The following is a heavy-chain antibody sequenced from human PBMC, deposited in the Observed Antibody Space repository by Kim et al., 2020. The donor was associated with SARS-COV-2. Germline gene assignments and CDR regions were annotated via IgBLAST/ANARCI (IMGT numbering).Heavy chain of an antibody. Sequence: GESLKISCKGSGYSFTSYWISWVRQMPGKGLEWMGRIDPSDSYTNYSPSFQGHVTISADKSISTAYLQWSSLKASDTAMYYCARHHQGLNWFDPWGQGTLVTVSS. CDR1: GYSFTSYW. V-gene: IGHV5-10-1*01. CDR2: IDPSDSYT. J-gene: IGHJ5*02. CDR3: ARHHQGLNWFDP.